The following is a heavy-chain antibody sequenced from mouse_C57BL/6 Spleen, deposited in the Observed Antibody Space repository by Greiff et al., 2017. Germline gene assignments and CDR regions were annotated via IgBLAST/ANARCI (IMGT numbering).Heavy chain of an antibody. D-gene: IGHD1-1*01. V-gene: IGHV1-52*01. J-gene: IGHJ2*01. CDR1: GYTFTSYW. CDR3: ARDYYGSSSH. CDR2: IDPSDSET. Sequence: QVQLQQPGAELVRPGSSVKLSCKASGYTFTSYWMHWVKQRPIQGLEWIGNIDPSDSETHYNQKFKDKATLTVDKSSSTAYMQLSSLTSEDSAVYYCARDYYGSSSHWGQGTTLTVSS.